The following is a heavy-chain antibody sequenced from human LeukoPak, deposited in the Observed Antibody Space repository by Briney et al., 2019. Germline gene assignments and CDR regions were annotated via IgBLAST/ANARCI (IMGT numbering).Heavy chain of an antibody. CDR1: GGSFSGYY. J-gene: IGHJ6*03. Sequence: SETLSLTCAVYGGSFSGYYWSWIRQPAGKGLEWIGRVYTSGSTNYNPSLKSRVTMSVDTSKNQFSLKLSSVTAADTAVYYCARDLPAGGFYYYYMDVWGKGTTVTVSS. CDR2: VYTSGST. V-gene: IGHV4-4*07. CDR3: ARDLPAGGFYYYYMDV.